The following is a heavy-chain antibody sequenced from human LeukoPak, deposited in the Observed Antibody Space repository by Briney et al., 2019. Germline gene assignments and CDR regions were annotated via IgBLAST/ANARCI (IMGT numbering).Heavy chain of an antibody. Sequence: ASVKVSCKASGYTLTNYGISWVRQAPGQGLEWMGWISGYNGNTNYAQKLQGRVTMTTDTSTSTAYMELRSLRSDDTAVYYCARDHKVVTILPGPWGQGTLVTVSS. V-gene: IGHV1-18*01. CDR2: ISGYNGNT. CDR1: GYTLTNYG. CDR3: ARDHKVVTILPGP. D-gene: IGHD4-23*01. J-gene: IGHJ5*02.